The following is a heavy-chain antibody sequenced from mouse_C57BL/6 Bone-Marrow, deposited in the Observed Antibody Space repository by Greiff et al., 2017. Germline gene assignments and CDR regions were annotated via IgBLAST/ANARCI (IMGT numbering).Heavy chain of an antibody. V-gene: IGHV5-4*01. CDR3: ARESYYYGSSAFAY. CDR2: ISDGGSYT. CDR1: GFTFSSYA. D-gene: IGHD1-1*01. J-gene: IGHJ3*01. Sequence: VQLKESGGGLVKPGGSLKLSCAASGFTFSSYAMSWVRQTPEKRLEWVATISDGGSYTYYPDNVKGRFTISRDNAKNNLYLQMSHLKSEDTAMYYCARESYYYGSSAFAYWGQGTLVTVSA.